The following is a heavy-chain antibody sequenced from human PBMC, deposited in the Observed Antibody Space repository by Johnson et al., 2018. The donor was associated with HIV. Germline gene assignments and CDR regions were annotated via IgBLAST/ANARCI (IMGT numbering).Heavy chain of an antibody. CDR2: ISWNSGRI. D-gene: IGHD6-19*01. Sequence: VQLVESGGGLVQPGGSLRLSCAASGFTFSSYAMGWVRQAPGKGLEWVTGISWNSGRIGYADSVKGRFTISRDNAKNSLYLQMNSLRAEDTALYYCAKDRYSSGWYLPDDAFDIWGQGTMVTVSS. V-gene: IGHV3-9*01. CDR1: GFTFSSYA. CDR3: AKDRYSSGWYLPDDAFDI. J-gene: IGHJ3*02.